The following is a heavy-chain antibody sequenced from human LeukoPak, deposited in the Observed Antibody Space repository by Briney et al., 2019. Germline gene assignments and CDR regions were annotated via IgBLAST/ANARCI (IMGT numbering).Heavy chain of an antibody. Sequence: GGSLRLSCAAPGFTFSRHWMTWVRQAPGKGLEWVANIKEDGTKKNYVDSVKGRFTISRDNAKNSLYLQMNSLRAEDTAVYYCARDMDYWGQGTLVTVSS. CDR3: ARDMDY. CDR1: GFTFSRHW. V-gene: IGHV3-7*01. CDR2: IKEDGTKK. J-gene: IGHJ4*02.